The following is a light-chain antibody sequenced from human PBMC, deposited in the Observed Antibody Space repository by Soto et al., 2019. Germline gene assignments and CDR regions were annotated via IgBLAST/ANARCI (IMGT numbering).Light chain of an antibody. Sequence: DIQMTHSPSTLSASVAARVTITCRASQSISIWLACYQQKPGKAPKLLIYKASSLESGVPSRFSGSGSGTEFTLTISSLQTEDFATYYCQQYINGWTFGPGKKVQIK. CDR2: KAS. CDR3: QQYINGWT. CDR1: QSISIW. V-gene: IGKV1-5*03. J-gene: IGKJ1*01.